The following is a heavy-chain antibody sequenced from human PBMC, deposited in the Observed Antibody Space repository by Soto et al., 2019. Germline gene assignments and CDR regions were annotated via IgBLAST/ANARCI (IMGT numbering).Heavy chain of an antibody. CDR1: GYTFTSYD. J-gene: IGHJ6*03. Sequence: ASVKVSCKASGYTFTSYDINWVRQATGQGLEWMGWMNPNSGNTGYAQKFQGRVTMTRNTSISTAYMELSSLRSEDTAVYYCARGRGKIFGGTSTGYYYMDVWGKGTTVTVSS. D-gene: IGHD3-3*01. CDR3: ARGRGKIFGGTSTGYYYMDV. V-gene: IGHV1-8*01. CDR2: MNPNSGNT.